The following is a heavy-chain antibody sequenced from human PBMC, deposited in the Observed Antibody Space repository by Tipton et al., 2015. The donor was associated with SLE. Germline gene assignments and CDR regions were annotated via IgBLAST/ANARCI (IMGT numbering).Heavy chain of an antibody. CDR3: AKEGGSSGYYYGMDV. J-gene: IGHJ6*02. D-gene: IGHD6-6*01. CDR1: GSMFSGYG. V-gene: IGHV3-30*02. Sequence: GSLRLSCAASGSMFSGYGMHWVRQAPGKGLDWVSFIRYDGSNEYYADSVTGRFTISRDNSKNTVYLQMNSLRVEDTAVYYCAKEGGSSGYYYGMDVWGQGTTVTVSS. CDR2: IRYDGSNE.